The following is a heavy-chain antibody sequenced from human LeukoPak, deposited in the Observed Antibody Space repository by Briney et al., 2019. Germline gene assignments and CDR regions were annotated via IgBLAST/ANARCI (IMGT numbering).Heavy chain of an antibody. V-gene: IGHV5-51*01. CDR2: IYPGDSDT. CDR3: ARRNYYYGMDV. Sequence: GESPKISCKGSGYSFTSYWICCVRQMPGKRLEWMGIIYPGDSDTRYSPPFQGQVTISADKPISTAYLQWSSLKARDTAMYYCARRNYYYGMDVWGEGTTVTVSS. J-gene: IGHJ6*04. CDR1: GYSFTSYW.